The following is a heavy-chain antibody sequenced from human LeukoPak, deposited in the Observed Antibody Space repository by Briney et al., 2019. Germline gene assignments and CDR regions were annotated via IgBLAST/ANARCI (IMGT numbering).Heavy chain of an antibody. CDR1: GFTFSSYG. CDR3: AKESRGGSWILPYYYYGMDV. Sequence: GSLRLSCAASGFTFSSYGMHWVRQAPGKGLEWVAVISYDGSNKYYADSVKGRFTISRDNSKNTLYLQMNSLRAEDTAVYYCAKESRGGSWILPYYYYGMDVWGQGTTVTVSS. D-gene: IGHD6-13*01. V-gene: IGHV3-30*18. J-gene: IGHJ6*02. CDR2: ISYDGSNK.